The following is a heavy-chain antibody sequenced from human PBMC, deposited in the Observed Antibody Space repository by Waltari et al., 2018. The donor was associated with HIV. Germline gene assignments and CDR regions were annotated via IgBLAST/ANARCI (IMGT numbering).Heavy chain of an antibody. CDR1: GGSVSSSSYF. Sequence: QLQLQESGPGLVKPSETLSLTCTVSGGSVSSSSYFWGWIRQPPGKGLEWVGRIYYTGRAYYTPSLKSRVHISVDTSKNQFSLKGTSVTAADTAVYYCARHALRVGAAYWNFDLWGRGTLVTVSS. J-gene: IGHJ2*01. CDR3: ARHALRVGAAYWNFDL. V-gene: IGHV4-39*01. CDR2: IYYTGRA. D-gene: IGHD1-26*01.